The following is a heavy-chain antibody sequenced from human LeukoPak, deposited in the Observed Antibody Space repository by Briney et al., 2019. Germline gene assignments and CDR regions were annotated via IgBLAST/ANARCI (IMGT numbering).Heavy chain of an antibody. D-gene: IGHD2-2*01. V-gene: IGHV4-34*01. CDR1: DGSVSDDI. CDR2: INHSGRP. CDR3: VQSTDQYFYGMDV. Sequence: PETLSLTCAVSDGSVSDDIWTWIRQPPGKGLEWVGEINHSGRPNYNPSLKSRVTISVDISKNVCSLKLTSVTAVDTAVYYCVQSTDQYFYGMDVWGQGTSVTVSS. J-gene: IGHJ6*02.